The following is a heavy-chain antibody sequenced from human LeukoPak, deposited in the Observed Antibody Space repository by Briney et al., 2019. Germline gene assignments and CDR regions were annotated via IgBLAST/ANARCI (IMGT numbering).Heavy chain of an antibody. Sequence: PSETLSLTCTVSGGSISGYYWSWIRQPPGKGLEWIGYINFSGSTKYKSSLKSRVTISVDTSKNQFSLKLSSVTAADTAVYYCARTPDPYNWLDPWGQGTLVSVSS. CDR1: GGSISGYY. CDR2: INFSGST. V-gene: IGHV4-59*01. CDR3: ARTPDPYNWLDP. J-gene: IGHJ5*02.